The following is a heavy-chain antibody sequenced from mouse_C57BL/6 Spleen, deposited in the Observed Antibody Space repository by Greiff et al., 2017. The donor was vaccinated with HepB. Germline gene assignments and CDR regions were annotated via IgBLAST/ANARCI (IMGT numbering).Heavy chain of an antibody. CDR1: GFTFSDYG. D-gene: IGHD2-3*01. J-gene: IGHJ1*03. CDR3: ARRWLPPYWYCDV. Sequence: EVQRVESGGGLVKPGGSLKLSCAASGFTFSDYGMHWVRQAPEKGLEWVAYISSGSSTIYYADTVKGRFTISRDNAKNTLFLQMTSLRSEDTAMYYCARRWLPPYWYCDVWGTGTTVTVSS. CDR2: ISSGSSTI. V-gene: IGHV5-17*01.